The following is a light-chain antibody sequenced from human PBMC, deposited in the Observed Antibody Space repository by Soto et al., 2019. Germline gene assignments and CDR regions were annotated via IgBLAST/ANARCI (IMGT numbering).Light chain of an antibody. CDR3: QQEVLLWS. V-gene: IGKV3-20*01. CDR1: QSVNNNY. J-gene: IGKJ1*01. Sequence: LMPQSPGTLSLSPEEGSILSCRASQSVNNNYLAWYQKKPCQGPRLPIDGASSRPTGIPEEFSGSGFGTEFSLTFSSQQAEGFGVFCWQQEVLLWSFGQ. CDR2: GAS.